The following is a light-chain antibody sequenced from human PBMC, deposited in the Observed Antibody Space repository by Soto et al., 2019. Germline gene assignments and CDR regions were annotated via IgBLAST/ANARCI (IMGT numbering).Light chain of an antibody. CDR1: QSVSNY. CDR3: QHRSNWPA. Sequence: EIVLTQSPAILSLSPGEGATLSCRASQSVSNYLAWYQQKPGQAPRLLIYDASQRATGIAARFSGSGSGTDFTLTISSLEPEDFALYYCQHRSNWPAFGGGTKVDIK. CDR2: DAS. J-gene: IGKJ4*01. V-gene: IGKV3-11*01.